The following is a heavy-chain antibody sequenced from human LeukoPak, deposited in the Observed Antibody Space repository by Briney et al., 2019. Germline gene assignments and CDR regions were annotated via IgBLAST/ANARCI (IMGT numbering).Heavy chain of an antibody. CDR1: GFTFSSYA. D-gene: IGHD6-19*01. V-gene: IGHV3-30-3*01. CDR3: AKEYSSGWSYWYFDL. J-gene: IGHJ2*01. CDR2: ISYDGSNK. Sequence: PGRSLRLSCAASGFTFSSYAMHWVRQAPGKGLEWVAVISYDGSNKYYADSVKGRFTISRDNSKNTLYLQMNSLRAEDTAVYFCAKEYSSGWSYWYFDLWGRGTLVTVSS.